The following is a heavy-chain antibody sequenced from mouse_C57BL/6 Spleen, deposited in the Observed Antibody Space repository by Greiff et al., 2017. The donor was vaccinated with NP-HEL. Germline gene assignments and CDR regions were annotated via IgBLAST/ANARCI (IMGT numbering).Heavy chain of an antibody. CDR3: ARPYYYGSSPYAMDY. Sequence: QVQLQQPGAELVKPGASVKLSCKASGYTFTSYWMQWVKQRPGQGLEWIGEIDPSDSYTNYNQKFKGKATLTVDTSSSTAYMPLSSLTSEDSAVYYFARPYYYGSSPYAMDYWGQGTSVTVSS. D-gene: IGHD1-1*01. V-gene: IGHV1-50*01. CDR1: GYTFTSYW. CDR2: IDPSDSYT. J-gene: IGHJ4*01.